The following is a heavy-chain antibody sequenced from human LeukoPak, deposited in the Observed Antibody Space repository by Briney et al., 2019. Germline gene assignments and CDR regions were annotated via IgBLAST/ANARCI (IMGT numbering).Heavy chain of an antibody. D-gene: IGHD5-24*01. Sequence: ASETLSLTCTVSGYSISSGYYWGWIRQPPGKGLEWIGSIYHSGSTYYNPSLKSRVTISVDTSKNQFSLKRRSVTAADTAGYYCAREGLERWLPYYYYGMDVWGQGTTVTVSS. CDR3: AREGLERWLPYYYYGMDV. CDR2: IYHSGST. CDR1: GYSISSGYY. J-gene: IGHJ6*02. V-gene: IGHV4-38-2*02.